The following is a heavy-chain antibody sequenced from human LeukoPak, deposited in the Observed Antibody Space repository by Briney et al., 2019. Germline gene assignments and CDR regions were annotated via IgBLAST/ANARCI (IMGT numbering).Heavy chain of an antibody. J-gene: IGHJ4*02. CDR1: GGSLSRYY. V-gene: IGHV4-59*01. CDR2: IYYTGTT. Sequence: KASETLSLTCTVSGGSLSRYYWSWIRQSPGKRLELIGHIYYTGTTFYNPSPNSRVTISLDTSKNEFSLKLTSVTAADTAVYYCARFSWDCSTASCHLTHWGQGALVTVSS. D-gene: IGHD3-9*01. CDR3: ARFSWDCSTASCHLTH.